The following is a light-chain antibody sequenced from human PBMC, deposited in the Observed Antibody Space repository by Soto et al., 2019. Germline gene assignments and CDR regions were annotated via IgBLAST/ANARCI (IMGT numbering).Light chain of an antibody. V-gene: IGKV3-15*01. Sequence: EIVMTQSPATLSVSPGERATLSCRASQSLRSNLAWYQHKPGQAPRLLTFGASSRATGVPARFSGSGSGTEFTLTISSLQSEDVAVYYCQEYNNWPPFTFGQGTKLEIK. CDR2: GAS. CDR1: QSLRSN. J-gene: IGKJ2*01. CDR3: QEYNNWPPFT.